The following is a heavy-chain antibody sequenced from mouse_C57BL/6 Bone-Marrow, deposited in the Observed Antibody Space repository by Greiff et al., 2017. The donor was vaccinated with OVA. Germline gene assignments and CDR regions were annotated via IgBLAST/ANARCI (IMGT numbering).Heavy chain of an antibody. CDR1: GYAFSNYW. J-gene: IGHJ2*01. Sequence: VQLQQSGAELVKPGASVKISCKASGYAFSNYWMNWGKQRPGKGLEWIGKIYPGAGDINYNGKFKGTATMTADKSSSTAYMQFSSLTSEDSAVYFCARGAYWGQGTTLTVSS. V-gene: IGHV1-80*01. CDR2: IYPGAGDI. CDR3: ARGAY.